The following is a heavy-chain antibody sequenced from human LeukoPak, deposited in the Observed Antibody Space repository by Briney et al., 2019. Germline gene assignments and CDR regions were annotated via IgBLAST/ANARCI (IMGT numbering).Heavy chain of an antibody. CDR1: GYTFTGYY. Sequence: ASVKVSCKASGYTFTGYYMHWVRQAPGQGLEWMGWINPNSGGTNYAQKFQGRVTMTRDTSISTAYMELSRLRSDDTAVYYCARDVTMIFGVVSHFDYWGQGTLVTVSS. V-gene: IGHV1-2*02. D-gene: IGHD3/OR15-3a*01. J-gene: IGHJ4*02. CDR2: INPNSGGT. CDR3: ARDVTMIFGVVSHFDY.